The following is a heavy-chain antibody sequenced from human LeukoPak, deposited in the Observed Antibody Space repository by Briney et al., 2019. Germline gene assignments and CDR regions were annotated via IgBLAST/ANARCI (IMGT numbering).Heavy chain of an antibody. J-gene: IGHJ4*02. CDR2: ISITSDKI. D-gene: IGHD5-24*01. CDR1: GFTFTGYS. Sequence: GRSLRLSCAASGFTFTGYSMNWFRQAPGKGLEWVSYISITSDKIYYADSVKGRFTISRDNAKNSLYLQMNSLRAEDTAVYYCARDLAQSGWLQAIPDYWGQGTLVTVSS. CDR3: ARDLAQSGWLQAIPDY. V-gene: IGHV3-21*05.